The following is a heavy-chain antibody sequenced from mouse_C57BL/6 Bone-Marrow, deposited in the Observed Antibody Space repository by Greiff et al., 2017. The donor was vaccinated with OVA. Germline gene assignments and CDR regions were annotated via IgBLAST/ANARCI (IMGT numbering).Heavy chain of an antibody. V-gene: IGHV7-3*01. CDR1: GFTFTDYY. Sequence: EVQRVESGGGLVQPGGSLSLSCAASGFTFTDYYMSWVRQPPGKALEWLGFIRNKANGYTTEYSASVKGRFTISRDNSQSILYLQMNALRAEDSATYYCARCYYWGFYAMDYWGQGTSVTVSS. CDR3: ARCYYWGFYAMDY. D-gene: IGHD1-1*01. CDR2: IRNKANGYTT. J-gene: IGHJ4*01.